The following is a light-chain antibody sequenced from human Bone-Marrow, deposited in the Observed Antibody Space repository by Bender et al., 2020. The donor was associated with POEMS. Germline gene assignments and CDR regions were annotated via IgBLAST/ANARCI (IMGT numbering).Light chain of an antibody. CDR2: TNN. V-gene: IGLV1-44*01. CDR3: CSYAGSYVV. CDR1: GSNIGGYP. Sequence: QDVLTQPPSVSGTPGQRVTISCSGSGSNIGGYPVNWYQQLPGTAPRLLIYTNNERPSGVPDHFSGSKSGNTASLTISGLQAEDEADYYCCSYAGSYVVFGGGTKLTVL. J-gene: IGLJ2*01.